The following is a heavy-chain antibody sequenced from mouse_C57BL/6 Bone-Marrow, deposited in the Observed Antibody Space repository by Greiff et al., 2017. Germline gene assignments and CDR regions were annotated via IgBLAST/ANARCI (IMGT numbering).Heavy chain of an antibody. CDR1: GYTFTSYW. V-gene: IGHV1-61*01. D-gene: IGHD2-3*01. CDR3: ARFYDGYYDYFDY. CDR2: IYPSDSET. J-gene: IGHJ2*01. Sequence: QVQLQQPGAELVRPGSSVKLSCKASGYTFTSYWMDWVKQRPGQGLEWIGNIYPSDSETHYNQKFKDKATLTVDKSSSTAYMQLSSLTSEDSAVYYCARFYDGYYDYFDYWGQGTTRTVSS.